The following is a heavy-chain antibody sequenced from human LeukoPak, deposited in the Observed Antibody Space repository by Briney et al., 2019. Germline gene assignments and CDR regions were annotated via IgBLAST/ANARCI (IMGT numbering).Heavy chain of an antibody. CDR1: GFTFSSYS. D-gene: IGHD3-10*01. CDR2: ISSSSSYI. Sequence: GGSLRLSCAASGFTFSSYSMNWVRQAPGKGLEWVSSISSSSSYIYYADSVKGRFTISRDNAKDSLYLQMNSLRAEDTAVYYCARDDGSGSYVYFDYWGQGTLVTVSS. V-gene: IGHV3-21*01. J-gene: IGHJ4*02. CDR3: ARDDGSGSYVYFDY.